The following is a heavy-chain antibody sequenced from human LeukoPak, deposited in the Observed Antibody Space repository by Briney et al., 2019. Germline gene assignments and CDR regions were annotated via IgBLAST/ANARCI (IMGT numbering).Heavy chain of an antibody. V-gene: IGHV3-23*01. CDR1: GLSFINYA. J-gene: IGHJ4*02. CDR2: INSGSAGST. D-gene: IGHD4-17*01. Sequence: PGGSLRLSCVASGLSFINYAMTWVRQAPGKGLEWVSSINSGSAGSTSYADPVRGRSTISRDNSKNTLYLQMNSLRAEDTAVYYCAKDISWVTVTTSGAFDYWGQGTLVTVSS. CDR3: AKDISWVTVTTSGAFDY.